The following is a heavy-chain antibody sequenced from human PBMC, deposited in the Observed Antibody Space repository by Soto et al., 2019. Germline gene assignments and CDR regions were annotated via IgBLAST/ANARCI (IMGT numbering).Heavy chain of an antibody. Sequence: ASVKVSCKASGYTFTSYAMHWVRQALGQRLERMGWINAGNGNTKYSQKFQGRVTITRDTSASTAYMELSSLRSEDTAVYYCARDYYYGSGSYYTRANWFDPWGQGTLVTVSS. CDR1: GYTFTSYA. CDR2: INAGNGNT. D-gene: IGHD3-10*01. V-gene: IGHV1-3*01. J-gene: IGHJ5*02. CDR3: ARDYYYGSGSYYTRANWFDP.